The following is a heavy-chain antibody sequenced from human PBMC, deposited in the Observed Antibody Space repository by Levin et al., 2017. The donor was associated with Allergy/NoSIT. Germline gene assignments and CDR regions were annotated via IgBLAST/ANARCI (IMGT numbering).Heavy chain of an antibody. CDR2: ISSSSSYI. V-gene: IGHV3-21*01. J-gene: IGHJ4*02. CDR3: AREVRGVAVAGTAAYPEYFDY. Sequence: SCAASGFTFSSYRMNWVRQAPGKGLEWVSSISSSSSYIYYADSVKGRFTISRDNAKNSLYLQMNSLRAEDTAVYYCAREVRGVAVAGTAAYPEYFDYWGQGTLVTVSS. CDR1: GFTFSSYR. D-gene: IGHD6-19*01.